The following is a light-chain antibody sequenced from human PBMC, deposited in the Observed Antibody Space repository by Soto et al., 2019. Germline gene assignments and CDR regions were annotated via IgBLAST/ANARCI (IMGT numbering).Light chain of an antibody. CDR1: QSLTNSF. V-gene: IGKV3-20*01. Sequence: TQSPGTLSLSPGERATLSCRASQSLTNSFMAWYQQKPGQAPRLLIYDTSSRASGIPDRFSGSGSGTDFTLTISRMETEDFAVFYCQQYGTSEIIFGQGTRLEIK. CDR3: QQYGTSEII. J-gene: IGKJ5*01. CDR2: DTS.